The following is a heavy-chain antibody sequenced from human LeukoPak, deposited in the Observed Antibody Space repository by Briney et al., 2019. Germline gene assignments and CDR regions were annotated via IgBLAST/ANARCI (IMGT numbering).Heavy chain of an antibody. CDR1: GFTFSSYW. J-gene: IGHJ6*02. V-gene: IGHV3-74*01. CDR3: ARGHYGLDV. Sequence: GGSLRLSCAASGFTFSSYWMHWVRQAPGKGLVWVSRINSDGSSTSYADSVKGRFTISRDNGKNSLYLQMSSLRVEDTGVYHCARGHYGLDVWGQGTTVTVSS. CDR2: INSDGSST.